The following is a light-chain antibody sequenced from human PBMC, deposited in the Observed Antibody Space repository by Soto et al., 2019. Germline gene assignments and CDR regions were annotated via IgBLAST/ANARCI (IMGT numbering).Light chain of an antibody. CDR3: LQTYNLPRT. V-gene: IGKV1-39*01. Sequence: DIQMTQSPSSLSASVGDRVTITCRASLTIGDSLSWFQQKAGKPPTLLIYGASALQSGVPARFSGSGSGTDFTLTISNMQREDFATYYCLQTYNLPRTFSQGTKVEFK. CDR2: GAS. J-gene: IGKJ1*01. CDR1: LTIGDS.